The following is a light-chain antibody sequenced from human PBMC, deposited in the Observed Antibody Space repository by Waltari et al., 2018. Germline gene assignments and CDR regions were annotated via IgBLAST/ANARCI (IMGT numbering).Light chain of an antibody. Sequence: SYDLTQPPSVSVSPGQTARITCGGDNLGSKYVHWYQQKPAQAPLLVIYYDGDRRSGIPERFSGSKSGNTATLTISGVEAGDEAAYYCQVWDSNNDHYIFGGGTRLSV. J-gene: IGLJ1*01. CDR2: YDG. CDR3: QVWDSNNDHYI. CDR1: NLGSKY. V-gene: IGLV3-21*01.